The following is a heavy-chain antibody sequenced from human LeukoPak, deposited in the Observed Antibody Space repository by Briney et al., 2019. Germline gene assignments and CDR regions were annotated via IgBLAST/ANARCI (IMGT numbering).Heavy chain of an antibody. J-gene: IGHJ3*02. CDR1: GFTFSSYA. CDR2: IYPGDSDT. V-gene: IGHV5-51*01. D-gene: IGHD3-16*02. Sequence: GGSLRLSCAPSGFTFSSYAMSWVRQAPGKGLEWMGIIYPGDSDTTYKPSFQGQVTISADKSISTAYLQWSSLKASDTAMYYCARSRAEKVPVWGSYRHHDAFDIWGQGTRVTVSP. CDR3: ARSRAEKVPVWGSYRHHDAFDI.